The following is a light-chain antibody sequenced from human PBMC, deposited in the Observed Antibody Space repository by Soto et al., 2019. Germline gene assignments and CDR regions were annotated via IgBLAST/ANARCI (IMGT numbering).Light chain of an antibody. CDR1: NSDIGFYNY. CDR2: EVS. Sequence: QSVLTQPPSVSGSPGQSITISCTGTNSDIGFYNYVSWYQQHPGKAPKLMIYEVSYRPSGVSDRFSGSKSANTASLTISGLQAEDGADYYCSSYTSSALYVFGSGTQVTVL. V-gene: IGLV2-14*01. CDR3: SSYTSSALYV. J-gene: IGLJ1*01.